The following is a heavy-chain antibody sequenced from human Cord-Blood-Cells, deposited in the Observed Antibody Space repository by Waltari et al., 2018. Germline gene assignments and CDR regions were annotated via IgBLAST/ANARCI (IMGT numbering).Heavy chain of an antibody. V-gene: IGHV1-2*02. CDR1: GYTFTGDY. D-gene: IGHD6-19*01. J-gene: IGHJ4*02. Sequence: QVQLRQSGAEVKKPGASVKVSCKASGYTFTGDYMHWVRQAPGQGLEWIRWINPNSGGTNYAQKFQGRPTRTRDTSISTAYMELSRLRSDDTAVYYCAAYSRGCYGLYWGQGTLVTVSS. CDR3: AAYSRGCYGLY. CDR2: INPNSGGT.